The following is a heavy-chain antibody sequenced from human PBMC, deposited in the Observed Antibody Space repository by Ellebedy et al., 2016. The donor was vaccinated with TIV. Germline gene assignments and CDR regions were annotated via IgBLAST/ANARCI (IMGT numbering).Heavy chain of an antibody. J-gene: IGHJ6*02. V-gene: IGHV4-59*01. Sequence: SETLSLXXTVSGGSISDYYWTWIRQPPGKGLDWIGFIHDSGATNYNPSLKSRVTISVDTSRNQFSLKLTSVTAADTAVYYCARDQGGGSSWYYYGMDVWGQGTTVTVSS. D-gene: IGHD6-13*01. CDR3: ARDQGGGSSWYYYGMDV. CDR2: IHDSGAT. CDR1: GGSISDYY.